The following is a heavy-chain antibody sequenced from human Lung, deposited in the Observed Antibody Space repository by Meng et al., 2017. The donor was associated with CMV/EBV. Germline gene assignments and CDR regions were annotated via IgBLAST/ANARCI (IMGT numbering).Heavy chain of an antibody. Sequence: GGSLRFSCAASGFTVSSNYMSWVRQAPGKGLEWVGRVKSETDGGTRDYAAPVNDRFTISRDDSKNTVYLQMTNLKAEDTAIYYCTTDWRWGQGAMVTVSS. V-gene: IGHV3-15*01. CDR1: GFTVSSNY. CDR3: TTDWR. J-gene: IGHJ4*02. CDR2: VKSETDGGTR.